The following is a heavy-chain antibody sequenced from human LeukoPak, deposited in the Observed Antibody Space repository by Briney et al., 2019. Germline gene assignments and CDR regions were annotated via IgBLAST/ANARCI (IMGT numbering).Heavy chain of an antibody. V-gene: IGHV4-59*08. CDR1: GGSISSDY. J-gene: IGHJ5*02. CDR2: IYYSGST. Sequence: PSETLSLTCTVAGGSISSDYSSWIRQPPGKGLEWIGYIYYSGSTNYNPSLKSRVTISVHTSKNQFSLKLSSVTAADTAVYYCARQSFNWFDPWGQGTLVTVSS. CDR3: ARQSFNWFDP. D-gene: IGHD3-16*02.